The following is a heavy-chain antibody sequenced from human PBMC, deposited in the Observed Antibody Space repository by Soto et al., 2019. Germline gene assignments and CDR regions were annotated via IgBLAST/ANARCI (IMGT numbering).Heavy chain of an antibody. CDR3: LRVIVVVTAYWYFDL. CDR1: GFSLSTSGVG. V-gene: IGHV2-5*04. Sequence: SGPTLVNPTQTLTLTCTFSGFSLSTSGVGVGWIRQPPGKALEWLALIYWNDDKRYSPSLKSRLTITKDTSKNQVVLTMTNMDPVDTATYYCLRVIVVVTAYWYFDLWGRGTLVTVSS. J-gene: IGHJ2*01. D-gene: IGHD2-21*02. CDR2: IYWNDDK.